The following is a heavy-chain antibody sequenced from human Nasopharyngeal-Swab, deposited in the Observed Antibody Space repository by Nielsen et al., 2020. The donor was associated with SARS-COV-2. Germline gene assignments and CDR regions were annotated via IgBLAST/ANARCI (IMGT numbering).Heavy chain of an antibody. D-gene: IGHD1-14*01. CDR1: GYTFTSYY. CDR2: INPSGGST. V-gene: IGHV1-46*01. CDR3: ARDLEGIHPGP. J-gene: IGHJ5*02. Sequence: ASVKVSCKASGYTFTSYYMHWVRQAPGQGLEWMGIINPSGGSTRYAQKFQGRVTMTRDTSTSTVYMELSSRRSEDTAVYYCARDLEGIHPGPWGQGTLVTVSS.